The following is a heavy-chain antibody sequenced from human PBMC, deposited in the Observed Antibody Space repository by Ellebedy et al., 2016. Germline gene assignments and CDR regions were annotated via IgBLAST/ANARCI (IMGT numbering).Heavy chain of an antibody. Sequence: GGSLRLSCAGSGITVSSSYMGWVRQAPGKGLEWVSMTPPRGDTYYADSVKGRFTTSRDNSKNTLYLQLNSLRAEDTAIYYCARGGMQYFEYWGQGTLVTVSS. V-gene: IGHV3-53*01. CDR2: TPPRGDT. CDR3: ARGGMQYFEY. CDR1: GITVSSSY. J-gene: IGHJ4*02. D-gene: IGHD2-8*01.